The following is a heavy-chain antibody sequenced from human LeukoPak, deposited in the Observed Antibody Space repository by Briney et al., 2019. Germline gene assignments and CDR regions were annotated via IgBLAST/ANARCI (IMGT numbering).Heavy chain of an antibody. V-gene: IGHV3-30*02. J-gene: IGHJ6*03. CDR3: AKDPVPSYSYGYSDYYYYYMDV. D-gene: IGHD5-18*01. Sequence: PGGSLRLSCAASGFTFSSYGMHWVRQAPGKGLEWVAFIRYDGSNKYYADSVKGRFTISRDNSKNTLYLQMNSLRAEDTAVYYCAKDPVPSYSYGYSDYYYYYMDVWGKGTTVTISS. CDR2: IRYDGSNK. CDR1: GFTFSSYG.